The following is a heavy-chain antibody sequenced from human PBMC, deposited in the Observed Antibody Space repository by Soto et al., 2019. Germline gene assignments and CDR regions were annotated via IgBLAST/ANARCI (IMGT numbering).Heavy chain of an antibody. Sequence: GGSLRLSCAASGFTFGAYRMHWVRQAPGKGLVWVSRTNTDGTATTYADSVEGRFTISRDNAKNMLYLQMNSLRAEDTAVYYCTRGHYYGMDVWGQGTTVTAP. CDR2: TNTDGTAT. J-gene: IGHJ6*02. V-gene: IGHV3-74*03. CDR3: TRGHYYGMDV. CDR1: GFTFGAYR.